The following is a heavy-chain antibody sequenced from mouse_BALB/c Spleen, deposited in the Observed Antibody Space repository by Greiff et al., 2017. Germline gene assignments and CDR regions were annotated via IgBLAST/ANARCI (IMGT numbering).Heavy chain of an antibody. D-gene: IGHD4-1*01. V-gene: IGHV2-6-5*01. CDR1: GFSLTDYG. CDR2: IWGGGST. Sequence: VKLQESGPGLVAPSQSLSITCTVSGFSLTDYGVSWIRQPPGKGLEWLGVIWGGGSTYYNSALKSRLSTSKDNSKSQVFLKMNSLQTDDTAMYYCAKHPTGTGDWYFDVWGAGTTVTVSS. J-gene: IGHJ1*01. CDR3: AKHPTGTGDWYFDV.